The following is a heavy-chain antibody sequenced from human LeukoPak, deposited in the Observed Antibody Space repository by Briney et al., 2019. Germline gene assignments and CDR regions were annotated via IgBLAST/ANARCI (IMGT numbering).Heavy chain of an antibody. CDR2: IYTSGST. CDR3: ARSNYDFWSGYFDY. J-gene: IGHJ4*02. V-gene: IGHV4-61*02. CDR1: RGSNTCRSPY. D-gene: IGHD3-3*01. Sequence: SETLSLTCTVYRGSNTCRSPYRNWTRQPARKRLPWIGRIYTSGSTNYNPSLKSRVTISVDTSKNQFSLKPSSVTAADTAVYYCARSNYDFWSGYFDYWGQGTLVTVSS.